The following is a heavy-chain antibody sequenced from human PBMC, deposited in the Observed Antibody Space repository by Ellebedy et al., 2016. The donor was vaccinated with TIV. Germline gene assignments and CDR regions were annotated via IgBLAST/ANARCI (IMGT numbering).Heavy chain of an antibody. CDR1: GFTFDDYA. J-gene: IGHJ3*02. Sequence: SLKISCAASGFTFDDYAMHWVRQAPGKGLEWVSGISWNSGSIGYADSVKGRFTISRDNAKNSLYLQMNSLRAEDTALYYCAKDHGNAAFDIWGQGTMVTVSS. CDR2: ISWNSGSI. CDR3: AKDHGNAAFDI. V-gene: IGHV3-9*01.